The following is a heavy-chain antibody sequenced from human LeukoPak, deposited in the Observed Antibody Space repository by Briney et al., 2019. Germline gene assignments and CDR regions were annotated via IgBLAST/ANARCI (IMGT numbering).Heavy chain of an antibody. CDR3: ARDRREVFYYDSSGYHDY. Sequence: RASVKVSCKASGGTFSSYTISWVRQAPGQGLEWMGRIIPILGIANYAQKFQGRVTITADKSTSTAYMELSSLRSEDTAVYYCARDRREVFYYDSSGYHDYWGQGTLVTVSS. J-gene: IGHJ4*02. D-gene: IGHD3-22*01. CDR2: IIPILGIA. CDR1: GGTFSSYT. V-gene: IGHV1-69*04.